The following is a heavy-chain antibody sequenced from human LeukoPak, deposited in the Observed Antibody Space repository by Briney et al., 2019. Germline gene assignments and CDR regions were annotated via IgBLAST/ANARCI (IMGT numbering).Heavy chain of an antibody. V-gene: IGHV3-30*18. Sequence: GGSLRLSCAASGFTFSSYGMHWVCQAPGKGLEWVAVISYDGSNKYYADSVKGRFTISRDNSKNTLYLQMNSLRAEDTAVYYCAKAGHSSSWYGHAWGQGTLVTVSS. CDR2: ISYDGSNK. CDR1: GFTFSSYG. J-gene: IGHJ5*02. CDR3: AKAGHSSSWYGHA. D-gene: IGHD6-13*01.